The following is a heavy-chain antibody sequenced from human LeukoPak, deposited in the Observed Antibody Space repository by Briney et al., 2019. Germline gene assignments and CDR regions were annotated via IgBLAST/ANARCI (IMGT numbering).Heavy chain of an antibody. CDR1: GFTFSSSA. J-gene: IGHJ4*02. V-gene: IGHV3-23*01. CDR2: ISNNGGYT. Sequence: GGSLRLSCAASGFTFSSSAMSWVRQAPGKGLEWVSAISNNGGYTYYADSVQGRFTISRDNSKSTLCLQMNSLRAEDTAVYYCARQLGYCSDGSCYFPYWGQGTLVTVSS. CDR3: ARQLGYCSDGSCYFPY. D-gene: IGHD2-15*01.